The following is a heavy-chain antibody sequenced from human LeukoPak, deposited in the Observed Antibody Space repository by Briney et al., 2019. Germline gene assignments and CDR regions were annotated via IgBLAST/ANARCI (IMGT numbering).Heavy chain of an antibody. V-gene: IGHV3-30*18. CDR2: ISYDGSNK. J-gene: IGHJ4*02. CDR3: AKGRRFTVTTPEHDY. D-gene: IGHD4-17*01. CDR1: GFTFSSYG. Sequence: PGGSLRLSCAASGFTFSSYGMHWVRQAPGKGLEWVAVISYDGSNKYYADSVKGRFTISRDNSKNTLYLQMNSLRAEDTAVYYCAKGRRFTVTTPEHDYWGQGTLVTVSS.